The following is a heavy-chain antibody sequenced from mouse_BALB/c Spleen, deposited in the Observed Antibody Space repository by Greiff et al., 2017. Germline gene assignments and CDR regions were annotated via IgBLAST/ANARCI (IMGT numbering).Heavy chain of an antibody. J-gene: IGHJ1*01. D-gene: IGHD1-2*01. CDR2: IDPSDSYT. Sequence: VQLQQPGAELVKPGASVKLSCKASGYTFTSYWMHWVKQRPGQGLEWIGEIDPSDSYTNYNQKFKGKATLTVDKSSSTAYMQLSSLTSEDSAVYYCAREGITTATRYFDVWGAGTTVTVSS. V-gene: IGHV1-69*02. CDR1: GYTFTSYW. CDR3: AREGITTATRYFDV.